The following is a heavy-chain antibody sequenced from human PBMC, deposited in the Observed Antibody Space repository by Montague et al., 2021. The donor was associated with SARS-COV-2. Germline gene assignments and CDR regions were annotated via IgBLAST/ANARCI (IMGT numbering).Heavy chain of an antibody. V-gene: IGHV4-4*09. CDR1: GVAISYGD. D-gene: IGHD3-16*01. CDR2: IFENGDT. J-gene: IGHJ6*02. Sequence: SETLSLTCTVSGVAISYGDWSWIRQPPGKGLEWIVTIFENGDTDHNPSLKSRVTVSEDTSQNQFSLGLSSVAAADTALYYCARYYERSWDVWGQGTTVTVSS. CDR3: ARYYERSWDV.